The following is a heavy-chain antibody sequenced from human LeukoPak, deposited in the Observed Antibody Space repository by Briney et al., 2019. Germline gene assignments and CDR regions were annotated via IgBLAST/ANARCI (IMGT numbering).Heavy chain of an antibody. CDR2: INHSGST. J-gene: IGHJ4*02. V-gene: IGHV4-34*01. CDR1: GGSFSGYY. CDR3: ARHVRYSSRNFDY. Sequence: SETLSLTCAVYGGSFSGYYWSWIRQPPGKGLEWIWEINHSGSTNYNPSLKSRVTISVDTSKNQFSLKLSSVTAADTAVYYCARHVRYSSRNFDYWGQGTLVTVSS. D-gene: IGHD6-13*01.